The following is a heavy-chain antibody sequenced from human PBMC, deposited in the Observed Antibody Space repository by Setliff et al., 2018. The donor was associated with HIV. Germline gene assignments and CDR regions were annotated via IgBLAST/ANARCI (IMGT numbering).Heavy chain of an antibody. D-gene: IGHD2-2*01. CDR1: GFPFSSYG. CDR2: IIPIFGEA. V-gene: IGHV1-69*13. CDR3: TRHRVVPAALNWFDP. J-gene: IGHJ5*02. Sequence: SVKVSCKASGFPFSSYGISWVRQAPGQGLEWIGKIIPIFGEANYAQKFQGRVTITADESASTAYMELSSLRSEDTAVYYCTRHRVVPAALNWFDPWGQGTLVTVSS.